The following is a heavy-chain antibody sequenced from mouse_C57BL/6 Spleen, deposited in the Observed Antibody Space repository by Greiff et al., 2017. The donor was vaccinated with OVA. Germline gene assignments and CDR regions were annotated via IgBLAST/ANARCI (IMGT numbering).Heavy chain of an antibody. V-gene: IGHV1-55*01. CDR1: GYTFTSYW. CDR2: IYPGSGST. J-gene: IGHJ4*01. CDR3: ARREGAMDY. Sequence: QVHVKQPGAELVKPGASVKMSCKASGYTFTSYWITWVKQRPGQGLEWIGDIYPGSGSTNYNEKFKSKATLTVDTSSSTAYMQLSSLTSEDSAVYYCARREGAMDYWGQGTSVTVSS.